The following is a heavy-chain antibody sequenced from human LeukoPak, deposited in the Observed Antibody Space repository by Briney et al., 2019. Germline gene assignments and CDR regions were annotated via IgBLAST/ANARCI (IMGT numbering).Heavy chain of an antibody. V-gene: IGHV1-18*01. CDR2: ISGYNANT. CDR1: GHTFTSYG. CDR3: ATAVAGSAQFDY. J-gene: IGHJ4*02. Sequence: ASAKVSCKASGHTFTSYGIIWVRQAPGQGLEWMGWISGYNANTNYAQKLQGRVTMTTDTSTSTAYMELRSLRSDDTAVYYCATAVAGSAQFDYWGQGTLVTVSS. D-gene: IGHD6-19*01.